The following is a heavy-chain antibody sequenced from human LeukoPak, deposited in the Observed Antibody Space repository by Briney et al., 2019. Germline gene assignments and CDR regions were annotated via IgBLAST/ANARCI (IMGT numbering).Heavy chain of an antibody. CDR2: ISGSGGST. J-gene: IGHJ6*03. Sequence: GGSLRLSCAASGFTFSSYAMNWVRQAPGKGLEWVSAISGSGGSTYYADSVKGRFTISRDNSKNTLYLQMNSLRAEDTAVYYCARRMTRDYFYMDVWGKGTTVTISS. CDR1: GFTFSSYA. CDR3: ARRMTRDYFYMDV. V-gene: IGHV3-23*01.